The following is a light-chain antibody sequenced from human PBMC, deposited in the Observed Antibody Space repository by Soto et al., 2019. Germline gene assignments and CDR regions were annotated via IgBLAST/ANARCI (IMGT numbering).Light chain of an antibody. CDR3: QQYNNWPPTWT. V-gene: IGKV3-15*01. Sequence: VTSQSPATLSVSPGEGDTLSCRASQGIGDTLAWYQHKPGQTPRLLIYDTSTRATGVPTRFSGSRSGAEFTLTINSLQSEDFAVFYCQQYNNWPPTWTFGQGTKVDIK. J-gene: IGKJ1*01. CDR2: DTS. CDR1: QGIGDT.